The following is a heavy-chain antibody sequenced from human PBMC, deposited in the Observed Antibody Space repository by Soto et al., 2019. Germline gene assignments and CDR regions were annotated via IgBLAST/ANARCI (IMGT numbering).Heavy chain of an antibody. Sequence: EVQLLESGGGLVQPGGSLRLSCAASGFTFSSYAMNWVRQAPGKGLEWVSAISDSGSTYYADSVKGRFTISRDNSRNTLYLQMNSLRAEAAAVYYCAKDSSLNYCSSTSCLYSFDYWGQGTLVTVSS. V-gene: IGHV3-23*01. J-gene: IGHJ4*02. CDR3: AKDSSLNYCSSTSCLYSFDY. CDR1: GFTFSSYA. D-gene: IGHD2-2*01. CDR2: ISDSGST.